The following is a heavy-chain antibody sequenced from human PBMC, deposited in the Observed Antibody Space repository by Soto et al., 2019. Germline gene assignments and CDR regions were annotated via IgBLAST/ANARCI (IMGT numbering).Heavy chain of an antibody. CDR2: IKSKADGGTA. CDR3: TTGPLFGVVTSGEDY. D-gene: IGHD3-3*01. V-gene: IGHV3-15*01. CDR1: GFTFINAW. Sequence: PGGSLRLSCTPSGFTFINAWMSWVRQAPGKGLEWVGRIKSKADGGTADHAAPVKGRFTISRDDSKDTLYLQMNSLQREDTGIYYCTTGPLFGVVTSGEDYWGQGTLVTVSS. J-gene: IGHJ4*02.